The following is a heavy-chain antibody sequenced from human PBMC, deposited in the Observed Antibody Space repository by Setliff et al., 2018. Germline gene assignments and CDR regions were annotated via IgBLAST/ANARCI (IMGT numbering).Heavy chain of an antibody. CDR2: LYYSGNT. Sequence: SETLSLTCNVSGGSISSYSWSWIRQAPGKGLEWIGYLYYSGNTNYNPSLKIRVTISGDTSQNYLSLKFTSVTEAETAVYYCARGPPCYYYYMNVWGQGTTVTVSS. CDR1: GGSISSYS. J-gene: IGHJ6*03. CDR3: ARGPPCYYYYMNV. V-gene: IGHV4-59*01.